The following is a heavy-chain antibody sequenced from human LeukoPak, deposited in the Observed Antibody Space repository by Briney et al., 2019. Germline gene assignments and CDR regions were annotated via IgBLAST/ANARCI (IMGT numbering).Heavy chain of an antibody. D-gene: IGHD6-13*01. CDR2: ISAYNGDT. J-gene: IGHJ4*02. CDR1: GYTFTSYG. V-gene: IGHV1-18*01. Sequence: ASVKVSCKASGYTFTSYGISWVRQAPGQGLEWMGWISAYNGDTNYAQKLQGRVTMTTDTSTTTAYMELKSLRSDDTAIYYCAKDRAAARNFDIWGQGTLATVSS. CDR3: AKDRAAARNFDI.